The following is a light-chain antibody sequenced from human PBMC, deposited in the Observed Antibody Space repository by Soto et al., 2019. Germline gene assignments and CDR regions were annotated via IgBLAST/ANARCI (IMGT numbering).Light chain of an antibody. CDR1: QGIRND. CDR3: LQHSTYPLT. V-gene: IGKV1-17*01. CDR2: AAS. J-gene: IGKJ2*01. Sequence: DIQMTQFPSSLSASVGDRVTITCRASQGIRNDLAWNKQIPGKDPKRLIYAASSLQSGVLSRFSGSGSGTDFTLAISSLQPEDFATFYCLQHSTYPLTFGQGTKLEIK.